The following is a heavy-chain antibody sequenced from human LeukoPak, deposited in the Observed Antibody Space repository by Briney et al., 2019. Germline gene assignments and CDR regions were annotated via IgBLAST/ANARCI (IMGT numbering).Heavy chain of an antibody. CDR1: GGSIS. D-gene: IGHD3-10*01. J-gene: IGHJ5*02. V-gene: IGHV4-39*01. Sequence: SETLSLTCTVSGGSISWGWIRQPPGKDPEGIGSIYYSGGTYYSPSLKSLVTIVVDTSQKEFSLKVSSVTASDTAVYYCARQIDGSGLAFDTWGRGILVTVSS. CDR2: IYYSGGT. CDR3: ARQIDGSGLAFDT.